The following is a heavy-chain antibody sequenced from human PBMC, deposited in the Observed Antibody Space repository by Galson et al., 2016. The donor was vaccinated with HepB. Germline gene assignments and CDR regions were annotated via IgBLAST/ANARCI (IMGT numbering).Heavy chain of an antibody. CDR2: INPNSGAT. CDR1: GYTFTGYF. J-gene: IGHJ4*02. V-gene: IGHV1-2*02. CDR3: ARAGVAAAVTLDY. Sequence: SVKVSCKASGYTFTGYFIHWVRQAPGHELEWMGWINPNSGATKYVQKFQGGVTMSRDTSVSTAYMELSGLKIDDTAVYYCARAGVAAAVTLDYWGQGTGVIVSS. D-gene: IGHD6-25*01.